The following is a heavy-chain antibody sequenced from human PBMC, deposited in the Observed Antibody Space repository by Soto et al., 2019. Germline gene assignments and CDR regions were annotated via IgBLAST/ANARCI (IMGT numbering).Heavy chain of an antibody. V-gene: IGHV1-18*01. CDR1: GYTFTDYD. D-gene: IGHD3-3*01. J-gene: IGHJ6*02. CDR3: ARGYDIWSGRSFGMDV. Sequence: QVQMVQSGGEVKKPGASVKVSCKTSGYTFTDYDISWVRQAPGQGLEWMGWINTYNDKTDYTQKLQARVTLTTDTATTTAYMELRSLTSDDTAVYYCARGYDIWSGRSFGMDVWGQGTTIIVSS. CDR2: INTYNDKT.